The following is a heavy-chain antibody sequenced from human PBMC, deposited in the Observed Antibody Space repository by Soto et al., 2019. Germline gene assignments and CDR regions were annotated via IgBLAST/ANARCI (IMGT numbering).Heavy chain of an antibody. CDR2: IIPIFGTA. CDR1: GVTFSSYA. V-gene: IGHV1-69*13. D-gene: IGHD2-15*01. J-gene: IGHJ3*02. Sequence: SVKVSCKASGVTFSSYAISWVRQAPGPGLEWMGGIIPIFGTANYAQKFQGRVTITADESTSTAYMELSSLRSEDTAVYYCARDLGCSGGSCYVAFDIWGQGTMVTVSS. CDR3: ARDLGCSGGSCYVAFDI.